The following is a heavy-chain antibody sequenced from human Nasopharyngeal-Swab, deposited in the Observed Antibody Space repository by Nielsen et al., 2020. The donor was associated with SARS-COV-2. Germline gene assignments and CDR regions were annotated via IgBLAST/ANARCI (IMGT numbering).Heavy chain of an antibody. D-gene: IGHD5-18*01. J-gene: IGHJ4*02. CDR2: IFHSGST. V-gene: IGHV4-61*01. CDR1: SGSISSTTYY. Sequence: SETLSLTCTVSSGSISSTTYYWSWIRQPPGKGLEWIGYIFHSGSTNYNPSLKSRVTISVDTSKNQFSLRLSSVTAADTAVYYCARDDTAMATGFDYWGQGVLVTVSS. CDR3: ARDDTAMATGFDY.